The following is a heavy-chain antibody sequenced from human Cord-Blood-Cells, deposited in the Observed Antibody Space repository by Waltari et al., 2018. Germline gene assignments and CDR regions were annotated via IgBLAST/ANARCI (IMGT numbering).Heavy chain of an antibody. V-gene: IGHV1-69*02. Sequence: QVQLVQSGAEVKKPGSLVKVSCKASGGTFSSYTISWVRQAPGQGLEWMGRIIPILGIANYAQKFQGRVTITADKSTSTAYMELSSLRSEDTAVYYCATLGSYDYGDNYWGQGTLVTVSS. CDR1: GGTFSSYT. D-gene: IGHD4-17*01. J-gene: IGHJ4*02. CDR2: IIPILGIA. CDR3: ATLGSYDYGDNY.